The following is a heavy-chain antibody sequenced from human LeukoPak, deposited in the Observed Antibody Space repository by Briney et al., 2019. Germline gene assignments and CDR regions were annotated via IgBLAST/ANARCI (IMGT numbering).Heavy chain of an antibody. J-gene: IGHJ4*02. Sequence: GGSLRLSCAASGFTFSSYAMSWVRQAPGKGLEWVSGISGSGDNTYYADSVKGRFTISRDSSKNTLYVQVNSLGTEDTAAYYCAKGSYYDSSGSFYFDYWGQETLVTVSS. CDR3: AKGSYYDSSGSFYFDY. CDR1: GFTFSSYA. CDR2: ISGSGDNT. D-gene: IGHD3-22*01. V-gene: IGHV3-23*01.